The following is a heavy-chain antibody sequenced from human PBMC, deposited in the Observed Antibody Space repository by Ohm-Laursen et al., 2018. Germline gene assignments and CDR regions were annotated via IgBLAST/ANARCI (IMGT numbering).Heavy chain of an antibody. CDR1: GLTVSTNY. D-gene: IGHD5-18*01. Sequence: SLRLSCTASGLTVSTNYMTWVRQAPGKGLERVSVIYSGGSTYYADSVKGRFTISRDNSKNMLYLQMNSLRAEDTAVYYCARDRTASTGYSYSDWGQGTLVTVSS. V-gene: IGHV3-53*01. J-gene: IGHJ4*02. CDR2: IYSGGST. CDR3: ARDRTASTGYSYSD.